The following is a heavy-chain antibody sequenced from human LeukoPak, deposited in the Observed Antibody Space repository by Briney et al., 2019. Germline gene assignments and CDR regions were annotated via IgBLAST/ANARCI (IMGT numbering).Heavy chain of an antibody. CDR2: MYYSGST. D-gene: IGHD5-12*01. CDR1: GDSMSTYY. CDR3: ARGVAGYGPYDY. Sequence: PSDTLCLTCTVSGDSMSTYYWSWIWQPPGKGPEWIGYMYYSGSTNYNPSLKSRVTISLDTPKNQFSLRLNSVTAADTAVYYCARGVAGYGPYDYWGQGTLVTVSS. J-gene: IGHJ4*02. V-gene: IGHV4-59*01.